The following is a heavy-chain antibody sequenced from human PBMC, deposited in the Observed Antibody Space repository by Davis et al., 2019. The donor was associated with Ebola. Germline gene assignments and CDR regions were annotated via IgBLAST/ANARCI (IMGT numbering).Heavy chain of an antibody. J-gene: IGHJ4*02. Sequence: GESLKISCRVSGFTFSDNWMTWVRQVPGKGLVWVSSINRDGTTKTYADSVKGRFTISRDNAKSSLFPDMNSLRVEDTAVYYCAKDLYYGDSDYWGQGALVSVSS. D-gene: IGHD2-21*01. CDR2: INRDGTTK. CDR1: GFTFSDNW. CDR3: AKDLYYGDSDY. V-gene: IGHV3-74*01.